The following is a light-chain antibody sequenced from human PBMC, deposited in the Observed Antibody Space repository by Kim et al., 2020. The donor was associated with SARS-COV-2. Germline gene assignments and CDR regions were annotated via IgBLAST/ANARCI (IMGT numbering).Light chain of an antibody. CDR1: ISNIRNNY. J-gene: IGLJ3*02. CDR2: RND. V-gene: IGLV1-47*01. Sequence: GHQGTIACSGRISNIRNNYAHWFQQLPGMAPKLLLYRNDQRPSGVPDRFSGSKSGTSASLAISGLRSEDEAEYYCAAWDDTLSGWVFGGGTQLTVL. CDR3: AAWDDTLSGWV.